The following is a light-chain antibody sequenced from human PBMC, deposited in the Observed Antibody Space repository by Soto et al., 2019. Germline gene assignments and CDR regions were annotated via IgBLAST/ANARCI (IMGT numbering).Light chain of an antibody. CDR3: TSYTNIKTYV. J-gene: IGLJ1*01. CDR1: TNDVGAYDY. V-gene: IGLV2-14*01. CDR2: EVT. Sequence: QSVLTQPASVSGSPGQSITISCTGTTNDVGAYDYVSWYQQHPGKAPKVMIYEVTKRPSGVSNRFSGSKSGNTASLTISGLQAEDEAGYYCTSYTNIKTYVFGTGTKVTVL.